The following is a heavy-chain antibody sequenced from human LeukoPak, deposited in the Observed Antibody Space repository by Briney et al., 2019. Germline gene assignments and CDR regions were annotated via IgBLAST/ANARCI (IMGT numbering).Heavy chain of an antibody. CDR2: INPSGGST. D-gene: IGHD3-22*01. J-gene: IGHJ4*02. V-gene: IGHV1-46*01. CDR3: AISYYYDSSGSYFDY. Sequence: ASVKVSCKASGYTFTSYYMHWVRQAPGQGLEWMGIINPSGGSTSYAQKFQGRVTMTRDTSTSTVYMELSSLRSEDTAVYYCAISYYYDSSGSYFDYWGQGTLVTVSS. CDR1: GYTFTSYY.